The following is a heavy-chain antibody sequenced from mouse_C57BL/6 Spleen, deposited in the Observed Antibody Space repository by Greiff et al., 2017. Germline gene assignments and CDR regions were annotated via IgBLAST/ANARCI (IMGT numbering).Heavy chain of an antibody. CDR2: INPSNGGT. J-gene: IGHJ2*01. CDR1: GYTFTSYW. CDR3: ARNPIYYYGSSPLYFDY. V-gene: IGHV1-53*01. D-gene: IGHD1-1*01. Sequence: QVQLKQSGTELVKPGASVKLSCKASGYTFTSYWMHWVKQRPGQGLEWIGNINPSNGGTNYNEKFKSKATLTVDKSSSTAYMQLSSLTSEDSAVYYCARNPIYYYGSSPLYFDYWGQGTTLTVSS.